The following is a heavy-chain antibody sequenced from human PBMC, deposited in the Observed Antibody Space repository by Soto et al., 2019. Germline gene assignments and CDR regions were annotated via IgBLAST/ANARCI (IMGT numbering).Heavy chain of an antibody. CDR2: ISPYTGNT. CDR1: GYTFTSYG. V-gene: IGHV1-18*01. CDR3: VMVDNYVTPTPQDV. D-gene: IGHD3-16*01. Sequence: GASVKVSCKASGYTFTSYGIAWVRQAPGQGLEWMGWISPYTGNTHSATQVQGRLTMTTDTSTSTAYMDLGSLTSDDTAVYYCVMVDNYVTPTPQDVWGQGTTVTVSS. J-gene: IGHJ6*02.